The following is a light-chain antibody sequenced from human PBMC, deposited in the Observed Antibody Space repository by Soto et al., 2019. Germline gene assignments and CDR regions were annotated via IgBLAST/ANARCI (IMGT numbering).Light chain of an antibody. Sequence: DIQMTQSPSTLSASVGDRVTITCRASESLVTYLAWYQLKPGRAPRLLIYKGSDLDTGVPSRFSGTGSGTEFTLTISSLQPDDFATYYCQQYNTYTPTFGAGTKVEMK. V-gene: IGKV1-5*03. CDR3: QQYNTYTPT. CDR1: ESLVTY. CDR2: KGS. J-gene: IGKJ4*01.